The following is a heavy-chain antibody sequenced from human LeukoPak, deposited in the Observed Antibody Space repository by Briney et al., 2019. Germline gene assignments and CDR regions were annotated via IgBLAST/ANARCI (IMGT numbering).Heavy chain of an antibody. D-gene: IGHD6-19*01. J-gene: IGHJ6*03. CDR3: ARVLVAGNTGYYMDV. V-gene: IGHV4-59*01. CDR2: IHYSGST. Sequence: PSETLSLTCTVSGGSISSYYWSWIRQPPGEGLECIGYIHYSGSTNYNPSLKSRVTISVDTSKNQFSLKLSSVTAADTAVYYRARVLVAGNTGYYMDVWGKGITVTVSS. CDR1: GGSISSYY.